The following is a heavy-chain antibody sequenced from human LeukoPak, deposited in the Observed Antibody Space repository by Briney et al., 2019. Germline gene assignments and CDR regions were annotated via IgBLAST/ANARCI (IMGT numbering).Heavy chain of an antibody. CDR1: GFTFDDYT. D-gene: IGHD6-13*01. Sequence: PGGSLRLSCAASGFTFDDYTMHWVRQAPGKGLEWVSLISWDGGSTYYADSVKGRFTISRDNSKNSLYLQMNSLRTEDTALYYCAKAVGSSSWDPTDYWGQGTLVTVSS. J-gene: IGHJ4*02. CDR3: AKAVGSSSWDPTDY. V-gene: IGHV3-43*01. CDR2: ISWDGGST.